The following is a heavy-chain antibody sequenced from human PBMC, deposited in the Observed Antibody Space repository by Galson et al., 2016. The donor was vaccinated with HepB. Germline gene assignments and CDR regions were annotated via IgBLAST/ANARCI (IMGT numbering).Heavy chain of an antibody. Sequence: QSGAEVKKPGESLMISCKGSGYNFATFWIGWVRQMPGKGLEWMGLIYPGDSDTRYSPSFQGQVTIPADKSLNTASLQWTSLKASDTATYYCARQGPVTTSSQPSDYWGQGTPVIVSP. D-gene: IGHD4-17*01. J-gene: IGHJ4*02. CDR2: IYPGDSDT. CDR1: GYNFATFW. CDR3: ARQGPVTTSSQPSDY. V-gene: IGHV5-51*01.